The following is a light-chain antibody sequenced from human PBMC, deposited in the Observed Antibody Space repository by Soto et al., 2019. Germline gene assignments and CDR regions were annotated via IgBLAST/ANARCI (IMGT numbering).Light chain of an antibody. CDR2: EVS. Sequence: QSALTQPASVSGSPGQSITISCTGTSSDVGGYNYVSWFQQHPGKAPKLMIYEVSNRPSGVSYRFSGSKSGNTASLTISGLQPEDEADYYCNSYTSSTTWVFGGGTKLTVL. V-gene: IGLV2-14*01. CDR3: NSYTSSTTWV. J-gene: IGLJ3*02. CDR1: SSDVGGYNY.